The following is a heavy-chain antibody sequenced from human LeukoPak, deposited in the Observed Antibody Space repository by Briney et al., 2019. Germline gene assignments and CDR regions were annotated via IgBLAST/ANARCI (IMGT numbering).Heavy chain of an antibody. CDR2: INSDGSST. V-gene: IGHV3-74*01. J-gene: IGHJ3*02. CDR3: ARVHYDFWSGWEGGAFDI. Sequence: GRSLRLSCAASGFTFSSYGLHWVRQAPGKGLVWVSRINSDGSSTSYADSVKGRFTISRDNAKNTLYLQMNSLRAEDTAVYYCARVHYDFWSGWEGGAFDIWGQGTMVTVSS. D-gene: IGHD3-3*01. CDR1: GFTFSSYG.